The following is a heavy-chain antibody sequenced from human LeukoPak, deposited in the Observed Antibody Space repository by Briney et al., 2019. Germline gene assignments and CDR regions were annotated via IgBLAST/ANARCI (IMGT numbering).Heavy chain of an antibody. D-gene: IGHD2-8*01. CDR3: ARDPLPSMVYAINYFDY. J-gene: IGHJ4*02. CDR1: GYTFTSYY. CDR2: INPSGGST. V-gene: IGHV1-46*01. Sequence: GASVKVSCKASGYTFTSYYMHWVRQAPGQGLEWMGIINPSGGSTSYAQKFQGRVTMTRDMSTSTVYMELSSLRSEDTAVYYCARDPLPSMVYAINYFDYWGQGTLVTVSS.